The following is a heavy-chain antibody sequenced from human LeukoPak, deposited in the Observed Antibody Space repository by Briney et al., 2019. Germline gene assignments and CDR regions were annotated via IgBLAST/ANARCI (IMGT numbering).Heavy chain of an antibody. D-gene: IGHD6-13*01. J-gene: IGHJ5*02. Sequence: PSXXLSLTCTVSGGSISSYYWSWIRQPPGKGLEWVGYIYYSGSTNYNPSLKSRVTISVDTSKNQFSLKLSSVTAADTAVYYCARESIAAAGNWFDPWGQGTLVTVSS. V-gene: IGHV4-59*01. CDR1: GGSISSYY. CDR2: IYYSGST. CDR3: ARESIAAAGNWFDP.